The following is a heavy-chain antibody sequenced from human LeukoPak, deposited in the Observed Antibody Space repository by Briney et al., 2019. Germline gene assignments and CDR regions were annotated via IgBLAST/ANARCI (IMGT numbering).Heavy chain of an antibody. CDR2: ISGSGGST. CDR3: AKMVRSYGDYDPIDY. Sequence: SGGSLRLSCVASGFTFTSYWMHWVRQAPGKGLEWVSAISGSGGSTYYADSVKGRFTISRDNSKNTLYLQMNRLRAEDTAVYYCAKMVRSYGDYDPIDYWGQGTLVTVSS. V-gene: IGHV3-23*01. D-gene: IGHD4-17*01. CDR1: GFTFTSYW. J-gene: IGHJ4*02.